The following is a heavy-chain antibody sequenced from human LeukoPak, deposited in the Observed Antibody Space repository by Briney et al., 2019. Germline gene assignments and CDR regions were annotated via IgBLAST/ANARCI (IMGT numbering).Heavy chain of an antibody. CDR3: ARDYCSSTSCLFDY. J-gene: IGHJ4*02. CDR1: GYSLTGYH. V-gene: IGHV1-2*06. D-gene: IGHD2-2*01. Sequence: GASVKVSCKASGYSLTGYHMHWVRQAPGQGLEWMGRINPNSGDTNYAQKFQGRVTMTRDTSISTAYMELSRLRSDDTAVYYCARDYCSSTSCLFDYWGQGTLLTVSS. CDR2: INPNSGDT.